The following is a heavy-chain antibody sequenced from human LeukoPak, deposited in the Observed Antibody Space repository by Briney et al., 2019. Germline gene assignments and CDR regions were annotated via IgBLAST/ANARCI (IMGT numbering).Heavy chain of an antibody. CDR1: GGSISSNSYY. CDR3: ARNRYYYGSGYYGVPNWFDP. V-gene: IGHV4-39*01. CDR2: IYYSGST. J-gene: IGHJ5*02. D-gene: IGHD3-10*01. Sequence: SETLSLTCTVSGGSISSNSYYWGWIRQPPGKGLKWIGSIYYSGSTYYNPSLKSRVTISVDTSKNQFSLKLNSVTAADTAVYYCARNRYYYGSGYYGVPNWFDPWGQGTLVTVSS.